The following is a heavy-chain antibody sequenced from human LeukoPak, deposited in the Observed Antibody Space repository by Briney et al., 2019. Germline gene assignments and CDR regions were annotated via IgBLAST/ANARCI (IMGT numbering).Heavy chain of an antibody. V-gene: IGHV1-8*01. Sequence: ASVKVSCKASGYTFTSYDINWVRQATGQGLEWMGWMNPNSGNTDYAQKFQGRVTMTRNTSISTAYMELSSLRSEDTAVYYCARVTGYCSSTSCPLRWFDPWGQGTLVTVSS. CDR2: MNPNSGNT. CDR3: ARVTGYCSSTSCPLRWFDP. J-gene: IGHJ5*02. CDR1: GYTFTSYD. D-gene: IGHD2-2*01.